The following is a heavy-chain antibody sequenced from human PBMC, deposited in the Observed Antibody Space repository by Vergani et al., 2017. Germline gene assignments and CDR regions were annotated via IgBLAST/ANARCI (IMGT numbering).Heavy chain of an antibody. CDR3: ARDPLSIAAAGVTEALDAFDI. CDR1: GFTVSSNY. D-gene: IGHD6-13*01. V-gene: IGHV3-53*02. Sequence: EVQLVETGGGLIQPGGSLRLSCAASGFTVSSNYMNWVRQAPGKGLEWVSVIYSGGSTYYADSVKGRFTISRDNSKNTLYLQMNSLRAEDTAVYYCARDPLSIAAAGVTEALDAFDIWGQGTMVTVSS. CDR2: IYSGGST. J-gene: IGHJ3*02.